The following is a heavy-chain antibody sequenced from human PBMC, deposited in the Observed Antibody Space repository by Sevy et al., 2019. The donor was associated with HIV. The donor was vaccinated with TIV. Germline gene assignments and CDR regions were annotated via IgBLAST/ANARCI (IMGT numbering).Heavy chain of an antibody. CDR3: ARALDYYDSGGLYY. V-gene: IGHV3-21*01. J-gene: IGHJ4*02. CDR1: GFTFSNYD. CDR2: ISSRSSYI. D-gene: IGHD3-22*01. Sequence: GGSLRLSCAASGFTFSNYDMNWVRQAPGKGLEWVSYISSRSSYIKYADSLKGRDTISRDNANNSLFLQMNSLRAEDTAVYYCARALDYYDSGGLYYWGQGALVTVSS.